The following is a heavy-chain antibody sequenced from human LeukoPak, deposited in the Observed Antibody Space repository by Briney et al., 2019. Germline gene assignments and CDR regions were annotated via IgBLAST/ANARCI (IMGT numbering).Heavy chain of an antibody. J-gene: IGHJ4*02. CDR1: GFTFSSMA. V-gene: IGHV3-23*01. CDR3: AKPGIAVAGTGD. Sequence: GGSLRLSCAASGFTFSSMAMSWARQAPGKGLDWAPAISGSGGSAYYADSVKGRFTISRDNSKNTLYLQMNSLRAEDTAVYYCAKPGIAVAGTGDWGQGTLVTVSS. D-gene: IGHD6-19*01. CDR2: ISGSGGSA.